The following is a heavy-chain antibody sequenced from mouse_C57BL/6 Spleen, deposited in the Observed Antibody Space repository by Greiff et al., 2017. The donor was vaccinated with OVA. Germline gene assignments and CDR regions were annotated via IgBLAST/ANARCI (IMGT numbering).Heavy chain of an antibody. J-gene: IGHJ2*01. Sequence: EVQLVESGAELVKPGASVKLSCTASGFNIKDYYMHWVKQRAEQGLEWIGRIDPEDGETKYAPKFQGKATITADTSSNTAYLQLSSLTSEDTAVYYCAPSYGSSYYFDYWGQGTTLTVSS. V-gene: IGHV14-2*01. CDR1: GFNIKDYY. CDR3: APSYGSSYYFDY. D-gene: IGHD1-1*01. CDR2: IDPEDGET.